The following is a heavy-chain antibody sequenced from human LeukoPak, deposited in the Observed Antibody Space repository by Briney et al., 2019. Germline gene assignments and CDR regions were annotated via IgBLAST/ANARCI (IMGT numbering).Heavy chain of an antibody. J-gene: IGHJ4*02. Sequence: GGSLRLSCAASGFTFSSYWTSWVRQAPGKTLEGWANIKQDGSEKYYVDSVKGRFTISRDNDKNSLYLQMNSLRAEDTAVYYCARDGIAVAGTTLDYWGQGTLVTVSS. V-gene: IGHV3-7*01. CDR3: ARDGIAVAGTTLDY. CDR1: GFTFSSYW. CDR2: IKQDGSEK. D-gene: IGHD6-19*01.